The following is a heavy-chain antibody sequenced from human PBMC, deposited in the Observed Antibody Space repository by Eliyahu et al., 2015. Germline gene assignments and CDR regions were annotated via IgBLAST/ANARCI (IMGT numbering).Heavy chain of an antibody. CDR2: IWYDGSNK. Sequence: QVQLVESGGGVVQPGRSLRLSCAASGFTFXSYGMHWVRQAPGKGLEXVAVIWYDGSNKYYADSVKGRFTISRDNSKNTLYLQMNSLRAEDTAVYYCARPWGRQQLVKDYGMDVWGQGTTVTVSS. CDR1: GFTFXSYG. J-gene: IGHJ6*02. V-gene: IGHV3-33*01. D-gene: IGHD6-13*01. CDR3: ARPWGRQQLVKDYGMDV.